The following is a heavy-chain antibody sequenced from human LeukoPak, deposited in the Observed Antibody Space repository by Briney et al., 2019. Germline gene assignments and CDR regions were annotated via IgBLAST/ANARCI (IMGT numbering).Heavy chain of an antibody. Sequence: GASVKVSCKASGYTFTGYYMHWVRQAPGQGLEWMGWINPNSGGTNYAQKFQGRVTMTRDTSISTAYMELSRLRSDDTAVYYCARETPIVGATKGAFDIWGQGTMVTVSS. D-gene: IGHD1-26*01. CDR2: INPNSGGT. V-gene: IGHV1-2*02. CDR1: GYTFTGYY. J-gene: IGHJ3*02. CDR3: ARETPIVGATKGAFDI.